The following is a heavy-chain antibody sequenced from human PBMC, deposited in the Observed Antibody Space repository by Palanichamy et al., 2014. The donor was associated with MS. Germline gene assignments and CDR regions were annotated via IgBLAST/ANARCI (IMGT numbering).Heavy chain of an antibody. CDR3: ARDAYYDSSGHHDAFDI. D-gene: IGHD3-22*01. CDR1: GGTFSSYT. J-gene: IGHJ3*02. CDR2: IIPILGIA. V-gene: IGHV1-69*08. Sequence: QVQLVQSGAEVKKPGSSVKVSCKTSGGTFSSYTISWVRQAPGQGLEWMGRIIPILGIANYAQKFQGRVTITADKSTSTAYMELSSLRPEDTAVYYCARDAYYDSSGHHDAFDIWGQGTMVTVSS.